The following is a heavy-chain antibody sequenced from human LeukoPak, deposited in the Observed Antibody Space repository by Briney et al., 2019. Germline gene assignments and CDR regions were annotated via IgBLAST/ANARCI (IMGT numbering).Heavy chain of an antibody. CDR2: IYSGDSDT. Sequence: GEALKISSKGAGYSFTSYWIGWVRRLPGKGLEGLGIIYSGDSDTRYSPAFEARVTISADKPISTASLQWRSLQASDTAMSYCARHLPYSSSWYLDYWGQGSLLTVPS. J-gene: IGHJ4*02. CDR3: ARHLPYSSSWYLDY. D-gene: IGHD6-13*01. V-gene: IGHV5-51*01. CDR1: GYSFTSYW.